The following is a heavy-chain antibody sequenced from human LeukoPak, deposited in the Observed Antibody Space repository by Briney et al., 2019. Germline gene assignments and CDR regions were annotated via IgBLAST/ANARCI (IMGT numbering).Heavy chain of an antibody. Sequence: PETLSLTCTVSGYSISSGYYWGWIRQPPGKGLEWIGSIYHSGSTNYNPSLKSRVTISVDTSKNQFSLKLSSVTAADTAVYYCARPMRGRWNAYWYWGQGTLVTVSS. CDR3: ARPMRGRWNAYWY. J-gene: IGHJ4*02. CDR2: IYHSGST. V-gene: IGHV4-38-2*02. CDR1: GYSISSGYY. D-gene: IGHD1-1*01.